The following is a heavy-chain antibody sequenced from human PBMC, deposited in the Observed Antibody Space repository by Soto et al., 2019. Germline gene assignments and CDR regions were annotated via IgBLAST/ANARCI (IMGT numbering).Heavy chain of an antibody. CDR2: IWYDGSNK. V-gene: IGHV3-33*01. D-gene: IGHD6-25*01. J-gene: IGHJ3*02. CDR3: AREGSQRTGAFDI. CDR1: GFTFSTYG. Sequence: QVQLVESGGGVVQPGRSLRLSCAVSGFTFSTYGMHWVRQAPGKGLEWVAVIWYDGSNKYYADSVKGRFNISRDNSKNTLYLQMNSLRAEDTAVYYCAREGSQRTGAFDIWGRGTMVTVSS.